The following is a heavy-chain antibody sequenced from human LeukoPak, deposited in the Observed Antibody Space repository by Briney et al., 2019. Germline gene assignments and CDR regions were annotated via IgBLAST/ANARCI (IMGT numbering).Heavy chain of an antibody. CDR3: ARSREGSSSWPDAFDI. J-gene: IGHJ3*02. Sequence: PGGSLRLSCAASEFTFNNAWMSWVRQAPGKGLEWVSSISSSSSYIYYADSVKGRFTISRDNAKNSLYLQMNSLRAEDTAVYYCARSREGSSSWPDAFDIWGQGTMVTVSS. CDR2: ISSSSSYI. CDR1: EFTFNNAW. D-gene: IGHD6-13*01. V-gene: IGHV3-21*01.